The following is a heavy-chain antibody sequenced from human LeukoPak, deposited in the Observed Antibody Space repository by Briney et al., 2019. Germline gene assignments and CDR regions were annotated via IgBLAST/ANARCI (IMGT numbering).Heavy chain of an antibody. Sequence: GGSLRLSCAPSRFTFSSYGMHWVRQAPGKGLEWVAVISYDGSNKYYADSVKGRFTISRDNSKNTLYLQMNSLRAEDTAVYDCAKEPGEGYGGNVGDYWGQGTLVTVSS. CDR3: AKEPGEGYGGNVGDY. D-gene: IGHD4-23*01. CDR2: ISYDGSNK. J-gene: IGHJ4*02. CDR1: RFTFSSYG. V-gene: IGHV3-30*18.